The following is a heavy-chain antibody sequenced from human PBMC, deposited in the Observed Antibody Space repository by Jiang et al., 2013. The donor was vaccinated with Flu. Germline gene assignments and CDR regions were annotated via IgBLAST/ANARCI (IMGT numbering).Heavy chain of an antibody. Sequence: LEWIGSIYYSGSTYYNPSLKSRVTISVDTSKNQFSLKLSSVTAADTAVYYCAAPGVLRFLEWLGGGIYYFDYWGQGTLVTVSS. V-gene: IGHV4-39*01. D-gene: IGHD3-3*01. CDR2: IYYSGST. J-gene: IGHJ4*02. CDR3: AAPGVLRFLEWLGGGIYYFDY.